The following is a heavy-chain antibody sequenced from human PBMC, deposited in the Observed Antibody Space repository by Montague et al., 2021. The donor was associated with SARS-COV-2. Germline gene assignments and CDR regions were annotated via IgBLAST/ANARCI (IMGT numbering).Heavy chain of an antibody. V-gene: IGHV4-39*01. D-gene: IGHD2-2*01. CDR3: ARQGDQLLLEYWFDP. CDR1: GGSISSSSYD. Sequence: SETLSLTCTVAGGSISSSSYDWGWIRQPPGKGLEWLGSIYYSGSTYYXXXLKSRVTISVDTSKNQCSRKLSSVTAADTAVYYCARQGDQLLLEYWFDPWGQGTLVTVSS. J-gene: IGHJ5*02. CDR2: IYYSGST.